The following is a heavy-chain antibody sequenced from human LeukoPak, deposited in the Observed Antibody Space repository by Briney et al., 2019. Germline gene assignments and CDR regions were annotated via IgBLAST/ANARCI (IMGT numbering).Heavy chain of an antibody. V-gene: IGHV1-18*01. CDR3: ARVQRGFTYGNVDY. J-gene: IGHJ4*02. CDR1: GYTFTSYS. Sequence: ASVKVSCKASGYTFTSYSISWVRQAPGQGLEWMGWISAYNGNTNYAQKLQGRVTMTTDTSTSTAYMELRSLRSDDTAVYYCARVQRGFTYGNVDYWGQGTLVTVSS. CDR2: ISAYNGNT. D-gene: IGHD5-18*01.